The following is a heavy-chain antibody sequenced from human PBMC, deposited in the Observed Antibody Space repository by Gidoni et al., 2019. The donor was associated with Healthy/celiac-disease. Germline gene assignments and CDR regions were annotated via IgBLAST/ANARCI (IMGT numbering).Heavy chain of an antibody. CDR3: ARVGCGGDCYSRWDGWYFDL. Sequence: QVQLGQSGAEGKQPGASVQVSCKAAGYTFTGYYMPWGRQAPGQGLEWMGWINPNSGGTNYAQKFQGWVTMTRDTSISTAYMELSRLRSDDTAVYYCARVGCGGDCYSRWDGWYFDLWGRGTLVTVSS. CDR1: GYTFTGYY. V-gene: IGHV1-2*04. J-gene: IGHJ2*01. D-gene: IGHD2-21*02. CDR2: INPNSGGT.